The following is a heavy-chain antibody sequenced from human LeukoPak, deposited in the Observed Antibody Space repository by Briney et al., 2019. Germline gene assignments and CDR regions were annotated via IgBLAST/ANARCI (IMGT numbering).Heavy chain of an antibody. D-gene: IGHD4/OR15-4a*01. Sequence: SVKVSCKASGCTFSSYAISWVRQAPGQGLEWMGRIIPIFGTANYAQKFQGRVTITTDESTSTAYMELSSLRSEDTAVYYCARGYGGNPFPDYWGQGTLVTVSS. J-gene: IGHJ4*02. V-gene: IGHV1-69*05. CDR3: ARGYGGNPFPDY. CDR2: IIPIFGTA. CDR1: GCTFSSYA.